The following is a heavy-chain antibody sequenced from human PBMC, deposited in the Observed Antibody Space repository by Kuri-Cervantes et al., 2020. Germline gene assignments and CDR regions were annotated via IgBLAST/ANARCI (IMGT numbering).Heavy chain of an antibody. Sequence: GESLKISCAASGFTFSSYGMNWVRQAPGKGLEWVSSISSSSSYIYYADSVKGRFTISRDNAKNSLYLQMNSLRAEDTAVYYCARAGDYGSFGYWGQGTLVTVSS. CDR3: ARAGDYGSFGY. J-gene: IGHJ4*02. CDR1: GFTFSSYG. D-gene: IGHD4-17*01. CDR2: ISSSSSYI. V-gene: IGHV3-21*01.